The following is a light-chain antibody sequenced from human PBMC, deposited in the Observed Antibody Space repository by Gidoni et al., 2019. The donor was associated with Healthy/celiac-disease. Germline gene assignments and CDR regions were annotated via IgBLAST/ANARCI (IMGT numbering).Light chain of an antibody. CDR3: QQYGSSQWT. V-gene: IGKV3-20*01. CDR2: GAS. Sequence: EIVLTQSPGTLSLSPGERATLSCRASQSVSSSYLAWYQQKPGQAPRLLIYGASSRATAIPDRFSGSGSGTDFTLTISRLEPEDFAVYYCQQYGSSQWTFXQXTKVEIK. J-gene: IGKJ1*01. CDR1: QSVSSSY.